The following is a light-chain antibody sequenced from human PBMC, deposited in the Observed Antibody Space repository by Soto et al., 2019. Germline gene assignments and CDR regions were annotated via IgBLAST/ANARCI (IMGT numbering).Light chain of an antibody. CDR2: DVT. Sequence: QSALTQPRSVSGSPGQSVTISCTGTSGDVGGYNYVSWYQHHPAKAPKLMIYDVTKRPSGVPDRFSASKSGNTASLTISGLQAADEADYYCCSYAGDYVVFGGGTQLTVL. CDR3: CSYAGDYVV. V-gene: IGLV2-11*01. CDR1: SGDVGGYNY. J-gene: IGLJ3*02.